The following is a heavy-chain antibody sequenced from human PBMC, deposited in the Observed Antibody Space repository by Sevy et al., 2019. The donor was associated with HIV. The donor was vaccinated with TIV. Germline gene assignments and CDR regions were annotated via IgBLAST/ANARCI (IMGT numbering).Heavy chain of an antibody. CDR2: IYSGGRT. Sequence: GGSLRLSCAASGFTVSSNYMSWVRQAPGKGLEWVSVIYSGGRTYYADSVKGRFTISRDNSKNTLYLHMNSLRAEDTAVYYCAREGTAGSFDYWGQGTLVTVSS. CDR3: AREGTAGSFDY. J-gene: IGHJ4*02. CDR1: GFTVSSNY. V-gene: IGHV3-53*01. D-gene: IGHD6-13*01.